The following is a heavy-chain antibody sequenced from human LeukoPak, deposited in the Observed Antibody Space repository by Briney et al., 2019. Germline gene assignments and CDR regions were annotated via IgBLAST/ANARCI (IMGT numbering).Heavy chain of an antibody. J-gene: IGHJ5*02. CDR3: APNGYGRGNWFAP. CDR1: GGTFSSYA. CDR2: IIPIFGTA. Sequence: ASVKVSCKASGGTFSSYAISWVRQAPGQGLEWMGGIIPIFGTANYAQKFQGRVTITADESTSTAYMELSSLRSEDTAVYYCAPNGYGRGNWFAPWGQGTLVTVSS. V-gene: IGHV1-69*13. D-gene: IGHD6-13*01.